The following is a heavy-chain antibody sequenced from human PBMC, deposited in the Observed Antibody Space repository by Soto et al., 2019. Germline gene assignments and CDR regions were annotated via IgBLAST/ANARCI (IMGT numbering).Heavy chain of an antibody. J-gene: IGHJ5*02. CDR3: VRSGCSSTSCHTDWFDP. CDR2: IYHGVSR. V-gene: IGHV4-30-2*01. CDR1: GASVDSGGYS. Sequence: QLQLQESGSGLVKPSQTLSLTCAVSGASVDSGGYSWSWIRQPPGKGLEWLGYIYHGVSRDYYPSLKSRVTISVDSSKNLFSLSLSSVTAADTAVYFCVRSGCSSTSCHTDWFDPWGPGTLVTVSS. D-gene: IGHD2-2*01.